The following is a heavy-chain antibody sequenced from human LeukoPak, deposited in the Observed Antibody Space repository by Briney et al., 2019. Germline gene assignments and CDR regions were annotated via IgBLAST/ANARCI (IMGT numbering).Heavy chain of an antibody. J-gene: IGHJ4*02. CDR1: GFTFSNYA. Sequence: GGSLRLSCSASGFTFSNYAMYWVRQAPGKGLEWVAVISYRGNNAYYADSMEGRFTVSRDNSKNTLYLQMNSLRAEDTAVYYCASSLPRYSSSWYLFNYWGQGTLVTVSS. V-gene: IGHV3-30-3*01. CDR2: ISYRGNNA. CDR3: ASSLPRYSSSWYLFNY. D-gene: IGHD6-13*01.